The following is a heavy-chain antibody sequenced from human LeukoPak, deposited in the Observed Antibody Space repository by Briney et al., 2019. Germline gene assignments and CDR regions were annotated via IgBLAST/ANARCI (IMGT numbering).Heavy chain of an antibody. CDR2: ISSSSSYT. D-gene: IGHD6-13*01. CDR3: VKGPTHSANWYAALDY. CDR1: GFTFSDYY. J-gene: IGHJ4*02. V-gene: IGHV3-11*05. Sequence: GGSLRLSCAASGFTFSDYYMSWIRQAPGKGLEWVSYISSSSSYTNYADSVKGRFTISRDNFKRSLYLQMNSLRTEDTALYYCVKGPTHSANWYAALDYWGQGTLVTVSS.